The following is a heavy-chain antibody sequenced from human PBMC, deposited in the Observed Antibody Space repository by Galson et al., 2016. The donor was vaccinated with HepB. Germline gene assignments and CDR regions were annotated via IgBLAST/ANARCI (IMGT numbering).Heavy chain of an antibody. D-gene: IGHD4-11*01. CDR1: GFTFSSYS. CDR3: ASRYSSPFIRGLFDY. V-gene: IGHV3-21*01. CDR2: ISSSSSSI. J-gene: IGHJ4*02. Sequence: SLRISCAAPGFTFSSYSMIWVRQAPGKGLEWVSFISSSSSSIYYADSVKGRFTVSRDNAQNSLFLKMNSLRAEDTAIYYCASRYSSPFIRGLFDYWGQGTLVTVSS.